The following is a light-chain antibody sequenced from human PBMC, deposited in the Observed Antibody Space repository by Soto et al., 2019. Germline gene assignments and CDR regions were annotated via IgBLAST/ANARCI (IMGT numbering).Light chain of an antibody. CDR2: AAS. CDR1: QTIMTY. CDR3: QQSYNSPQT. J-gene: IGKJ1*01. V-gene: IGKV1-39*01. Sequence: DIQMTQSPSSLSASVGDEVTITCRASQTIMTYLNWYQLKPGKPPRLLIYAASSLQSGVPSRFSGSGSGTDFTLTISSLQPEDFATYSRQQSYNSPQTFGRGTKVDIK.